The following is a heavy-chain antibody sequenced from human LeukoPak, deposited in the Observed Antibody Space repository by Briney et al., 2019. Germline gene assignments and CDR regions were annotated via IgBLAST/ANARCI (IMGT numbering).Heavy chain of an antibody. Sequence: SETLSLTCAVSGGSISSSNWWSWVRQPPGKGLEWIGEIYHSGSTNYNPSLKSRVTISVDKSKNQFSLKLSSVTAADTAVYYCARDEGYYGSGSYIPAHWGQGTLVTVSS. CDR1: GGSISSSNW. D-gene: IGHD3-10*01. CDR2: IYHSGST. V-gene: IGHV4-4*02. J-gene: IGHJ4*02. CDR3: ARDEGYYGSGSYIPAH.